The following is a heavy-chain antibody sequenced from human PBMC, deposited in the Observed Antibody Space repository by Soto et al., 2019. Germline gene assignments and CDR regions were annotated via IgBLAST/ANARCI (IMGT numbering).Heavy chain of an antibody. D-gene: IGHD3-10*01. CDR3: ARGLNYYGSGSYYV. Sequence: QVQLQKWGAGLLKPSEPLSLTCAVYGGSFSGYYWSWIRQPPGKGLEWIGEINHSGSTNYNPSLKSRVTISVDTSKNQFSLKLSSVTAADTAVYYCARGLNYYGSGSYYVWGQGTLVTVSS. J-gene: IGHJ4*02. V-gene: IGHV4-34*01. CDR2: INHSGST. CDR1: GGSFSGYY.